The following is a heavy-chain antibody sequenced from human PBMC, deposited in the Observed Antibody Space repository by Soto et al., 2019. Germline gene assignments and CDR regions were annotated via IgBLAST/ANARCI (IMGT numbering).Heavy chain of an antibody. V-gene: IGHV4-39*01. J-gene: IGHJ4*02. Sequence: ETLSLTCTVSGGSISSSRYYWGWIRQPPGKGLEWIGSIYYSGSTYYNLSRRSRVTISVDTSKNQFSLKLSSVTAADTAVYFCARLPGYCSGDRCRIDYWGQGTLVTVSS. CDR1: GGSISSSRYY. CDR2: IYYSGST. CDR3: ARLPGYCSGDRCRIDY. D-gene: IGHD2-15*01.